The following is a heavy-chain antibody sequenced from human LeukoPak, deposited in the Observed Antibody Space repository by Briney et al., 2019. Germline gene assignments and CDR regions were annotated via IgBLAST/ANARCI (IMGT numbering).Heavy chain of an antibody. CDR3: ARDKSSGWSFDY. CDR1: GGSVSSSSYY. J-gene: IGHJ4*02. Sequence: ASETLSLTCTASGGSVSSSSYYWGWIRQPPGKGLEWIGNIYNSGSTYYNPSLKSRVTISADTSKNQFSLKLSSVTAADTAVYYCARDKSSGWSFDYWGQGTLVTVSS. CDR2: IYNSGST. V-gene: IGHV4-39*07. D-gene: IGHD6-19*01.